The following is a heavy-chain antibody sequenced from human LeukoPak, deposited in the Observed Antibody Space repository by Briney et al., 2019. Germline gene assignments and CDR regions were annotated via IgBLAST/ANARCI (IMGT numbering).Heavy chain of an antibody. V-gene: IGHV1-3*03. J-gene: IGHJ3*02. CDR3: ARESKVDYDILTGYYNAAFDI. Sequence: ASVKVSCKASGYTFTSYAMHWVRQAPGQRLEWMGWINAGNGNTKYSQESQGRVTITRDTSASTAYMELSSLRSEDMAVYYCARESKVDYDILTGYYNAAFDIWGQGTMVTVSS. CDR1: GYTFTSYA. CDR2: INAGNGNT. D-gene: IGHD3-9*01.